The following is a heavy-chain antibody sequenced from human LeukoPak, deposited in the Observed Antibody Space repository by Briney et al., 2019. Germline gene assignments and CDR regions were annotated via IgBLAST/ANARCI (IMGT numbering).Heavy chain of an antibody. D-gene: IGHD3-3*01. CDR1: GFTFSSYS. CDR2: ISSSSSYI. V-gene: IGHV3-21*03. CDR3: TTDSGYYDFWSGYYPKDY. J-gene: IGHJ4*02. Sequence: GGSLRLSCAASGFTFSSYSMNWVRQAPGKGLEWVSSISSSSSYIYYADSVKGRFTISRDNAKNSLYLQMNSLKTEDTAVYYCTTDSGYYDFWSGYYPKDYWGQGTLVTVSS.